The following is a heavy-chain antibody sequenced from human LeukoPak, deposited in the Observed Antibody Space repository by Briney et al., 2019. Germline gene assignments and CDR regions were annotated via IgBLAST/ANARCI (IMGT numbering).Heavy chain of an antibody. CDR2: IYYSGST. CDR1: GGSISSYY. J-gene: IGHJ4*02. D-gene: IGHD1-1*01. V-gene: IGHV4-59*08. Sequence: SETLSLTCTVSGGSISSYYWSWIRQPPGKGLEWIGYIYYSGSTNYNPSLKSRVTISVNTSKNQFSLKLSSVTAADTAVYYCAGLSLGTGTDYWGQGTLVTVSS. CDR3: AGLSLGTGTDY.